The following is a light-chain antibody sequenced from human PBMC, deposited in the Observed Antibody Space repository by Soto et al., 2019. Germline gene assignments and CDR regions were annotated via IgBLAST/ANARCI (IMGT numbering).Light chain of an antibody. CDR2: DAS. Sequence: EIVLTQSPATLSFFSGEKDTLSCQASQSVSSYLAWYQQKPGQAPRLLIYDASNRATGIPARFSGSGPGTDFTLTISSLEPEDFAVYYCQQRSNWPLTFGGGTK. CDR1: QSVSSY. J-gene: IGKJ4*01. CDR3: QQRSNWPLT. V-gene: IGKV3-11*01.